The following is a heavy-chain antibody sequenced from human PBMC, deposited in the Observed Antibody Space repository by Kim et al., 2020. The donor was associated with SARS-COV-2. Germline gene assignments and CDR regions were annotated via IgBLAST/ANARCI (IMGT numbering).Heavy chain of an antibody. D-gene: IGHD6-13*01. CDR1: GGSFSGYY. CDR2: INHSGST. CDR3: ASPGSSWYEGIDY. V-gene: IGHV4-34*01. J-gene: IGHJ4*02. Sequence: SETLSLTCAVYGGSFSGYYWSWIRQPPGKGLEWIGEINHSGSTNYNPSLKSRVTISVDTSKNQFSLKLSSVTAADTAVYYCASPGSSWYEGIDYWGQGTL.